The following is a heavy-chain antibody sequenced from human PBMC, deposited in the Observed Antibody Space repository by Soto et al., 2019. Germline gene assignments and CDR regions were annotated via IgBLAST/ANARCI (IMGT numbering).Heavy chain of an antibody. CDR2: INAGNGNT. D-gene: IGHD3-10*01. Sequence: ALVKVSCKASGYTFTSYAMHLVRQAPGQRLEWMGWINAGNGNTKYSQKFQGRVTITRDTSASTAYMELSSLRSEDTAVYYCARDLRFGELIDYWGQGTLVTVSS. V-gene: IGHV1-3*01. CDR3: ARDLRFGELIDY. J-gene: IGHJ4*02. CDR1: GYTFTSYA.